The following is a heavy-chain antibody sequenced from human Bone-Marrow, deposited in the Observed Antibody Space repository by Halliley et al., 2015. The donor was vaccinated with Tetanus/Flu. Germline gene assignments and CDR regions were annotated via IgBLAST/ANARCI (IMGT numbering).Heavy chain of an antibody. V-gene: IGHV3-23*01. CDR3: AKLVGIMPY. J-gene: IGHJ4*02. Sequence: KGVEWVSSITGSGGTSYYADSVKGRFTISRDNSNNMLYLQMSSLRAEDSAVYYCAKLVGIMPYWGQGALVTVSS. D-gene: IGHD6-13*01. CDR2: ITGSGGTS.